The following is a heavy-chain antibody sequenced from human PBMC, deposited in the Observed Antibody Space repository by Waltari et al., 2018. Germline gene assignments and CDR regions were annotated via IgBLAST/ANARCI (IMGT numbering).Heavy chain of an antibody. CDR2: IYSGGST. V-gene: IGHV3-53*01. CDR1: GFTVSSNY. Sequence: EVQLVESGGGLIQPGGSLRLSCAASGFTVSSNYMSWVRQATGKGLEWVLVIYSGGSTYDADSVKGRFNISRDNSKNTRYLQMNSLRAEDTAVYYCASGYSYGQFDYWGQGTLVTVSS. D-gene: IGHD5-18*01. CDR3: ASGYSYGQFDY. J-gene: IGHJ4*02.